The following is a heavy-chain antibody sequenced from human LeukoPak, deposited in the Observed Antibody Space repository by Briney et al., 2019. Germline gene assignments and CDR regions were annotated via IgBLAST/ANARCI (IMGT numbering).Heavy chain of an antibody. Sequence: GESLKISCRGSGYSFSNYWIGWVRQMPGKGLEWMGIINPGDSDTRYSPSFQGQVTISADKSINTAYLQWSSLRASDTAIYYCARQTGDKGIDYWGQGTLVTVSS. D-gene: IGHD7-27*01. CDR1: GYSFSNYW. V-gene: IGHV5-51*01. J-gene: IGHJ4*02. CDR3: ARQTGDKGIDY. CDR2: INPGDSDT.